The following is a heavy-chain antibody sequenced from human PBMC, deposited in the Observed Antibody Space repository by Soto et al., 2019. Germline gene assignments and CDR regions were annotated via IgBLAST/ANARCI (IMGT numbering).Heavy chain of an antibody. Sequence: SGPTLVNPTQTLTLTCNFSGFSLSTSGMRVSWIRQPPGKALEWLARIDWDDDKFYSTSLKTRLTISKDTSKNQVVLTMTNMDPVDTATYYCARIGGYSSGWWENWFDPWGQGTLVTVPQ. CDR1: GFSLSTSGMR. CDR3: ARIGGYSSGWWENWFDP. J-gene: IGHJ5*02. V-gene: IGHV2-70*04. D-gene: IGHD6-19*01. CDR2: IDWDDDK.